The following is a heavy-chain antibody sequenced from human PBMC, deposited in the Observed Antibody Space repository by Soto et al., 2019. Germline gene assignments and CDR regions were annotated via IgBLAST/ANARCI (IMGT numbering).Heavy chain of an antibody. D-gene: IGHD1-20*01. CDR3: ARAGITGKYIPWFDP. J-gene: IGHJ5*02. V-gene: IGHV1-8*01. CDR2: MNPNSGNT. CDR1: GYTFTSYD. Sequence: QVQLVQSGAEVKKPGASVKVSCKASGYTFTSYDINWVRQATGQGLEWMGWMNPNSGNTGYAQKFQGSVNMNRNTSISTAYMELSSLRSEDTAVYYCARAGITGKYIPWFDPWGQGTLVTVSS.